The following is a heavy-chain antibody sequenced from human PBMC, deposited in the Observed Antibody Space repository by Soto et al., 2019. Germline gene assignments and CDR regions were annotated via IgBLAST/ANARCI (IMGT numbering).Heavy chain of an antibody. V-gene: IGHV3-21*01. J-gene: IGHJ3*02. CDR3: ASPRDYCVSNTNCFIAFDT. Sequence: AQLVESGGSLVKPGDSLRLSCAASGFTFGDYIMNWVRQAPGRGLEWVASISHSGTYIFYADSVKGRFTISRDNAKDSLFLQMTSLRVEDTAIYYCASPRDYCVSNTNCFIAFDTWGQGTGVTVSS. D-gene: IGHD2-2*01. CDR2: ISHSGTYI. CDR1: GFTFGDYI.